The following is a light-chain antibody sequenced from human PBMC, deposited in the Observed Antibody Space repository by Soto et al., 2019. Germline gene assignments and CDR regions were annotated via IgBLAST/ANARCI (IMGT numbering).Light chain of an antibody. V-gene: IGKV1-9*01. CDR1: QGISYF. J-gene: IGKJ4*01. CDR2: AAS. Sequence: DIQLTQSPSFLSASVGDRVTITCRASQGISYFLAWYQQKPGKAPKLLIYAASTLQSGVPSRFSGSGSGTEFTLTISSLQSEDFATYHCQQFKSYPFTFGGGTKVEIK. CDR3: QQFKSYPFT.